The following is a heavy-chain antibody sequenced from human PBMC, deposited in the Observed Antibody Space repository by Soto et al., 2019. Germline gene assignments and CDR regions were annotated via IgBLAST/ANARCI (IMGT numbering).Heavy chain of an antibody. CDR1: GFIFSNNA. CDR3: AKYRWYSSGCGYFDD. J-gene: IGHJ4*02. D-gene: IGHD6-25*01. V-gene: IGHV3-23*01. Sequence: PGGSLRLSCAASGFIFSNNAMNWVRQAPGKGLEWVSGITGSGGSTYYADSVKGRFTISRDNSKYTLYLQMNSLSAEDTAVYYFAKYRWYSSGCGYFDDWGQGTMVTVSS. CDR2: ITGSGGST.